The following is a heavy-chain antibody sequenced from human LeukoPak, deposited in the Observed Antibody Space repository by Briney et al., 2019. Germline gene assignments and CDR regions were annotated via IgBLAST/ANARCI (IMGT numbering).Heavy chain of an antibody. J-gene: IGHJ4*02. CDR2: IYSGGST. D-gene: IGHD1-26*01. V-gene: IGHV3-53*05. CDR1: GFTVSSNY. Sequence: GGSLRLSCAASGFTVSSNYMSWVRQAPGKGLEWVSVIYSGGSTYYADSVKGRFTISRDNSKNTLYLQMNSLRAEDTAVYYCAKDGSWSGSYLDYFDYWGQGTLVTVSS. CDR3: AKDGSWSGSYLDYFDY.